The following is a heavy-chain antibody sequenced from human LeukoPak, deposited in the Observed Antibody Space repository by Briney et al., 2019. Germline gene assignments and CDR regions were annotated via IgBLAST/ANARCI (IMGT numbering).Heavy chain of an antibody. J-gene: IGHJ5*02. CDR2: IYTSGST. Sequence: SETLSLTCAVSGGSISSYYWSWIRQPAGKGLEWIGRIYTSGSTNYNPSLKSRVTISVDRSKNQFSLKLSSVTAADTAVYYCARASRISWFDPWGQGTLVTVSS. CDR1: GGSISSYY. V-gene: IGHV4-4*07. CDR3: ARASRISWFDP. D-gene: IGHD2-15*01.